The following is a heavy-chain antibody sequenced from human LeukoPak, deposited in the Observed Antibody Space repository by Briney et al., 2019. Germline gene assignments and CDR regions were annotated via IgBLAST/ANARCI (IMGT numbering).Heavy chain of an antibody. J-gene: IGHJ1*01. CDR1: GFTFTSSA. CDR2: IVVGSGNT. D-gene: IGHD3-22*01. CDR3: AAVPLNYYDSSGYARYFQH. Sequence: SVKVSCKASGFTFTSSAVQWVRQARGQRLEWIGWIVVGSGNTNYAQKFQERVTITRDMSTSTAYMELSSLRSEDTAVYYCAAVPLNYYDSSGYARYFQHWGQGTLVTVSS. V-gene: IGHV1-58*01.